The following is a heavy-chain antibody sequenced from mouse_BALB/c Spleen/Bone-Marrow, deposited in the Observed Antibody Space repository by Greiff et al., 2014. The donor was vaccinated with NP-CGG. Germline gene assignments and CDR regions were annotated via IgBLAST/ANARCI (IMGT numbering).Heavy chain of an antibody. Sequence: VQLQQSGAELAKPGASVKMSCKAPGYTFTSYWMHWVKQRPGQGLEWIGYINPSTGYTEYNQKFKDKATLTADKSSSTAYMQLSSLTSEDSAVYYCARRAVRYFDYWGQGTTLTVSS. V-gene: IGHV1-7*01. D-gene: IGHD2-13*01. CDR1: GYTFTSYW. CDR3: ARRAVRYFDY. J-gene: IGHJ2*01. CDR2: INPSTGYT.